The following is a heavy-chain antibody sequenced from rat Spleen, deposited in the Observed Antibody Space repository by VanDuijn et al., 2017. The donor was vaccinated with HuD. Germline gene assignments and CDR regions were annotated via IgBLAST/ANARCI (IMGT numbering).Heavy chain of an antibody. CDR3: TTEWEGVGSY. V-gene: IGHV5-27*01. CDR2: ISTSGGST. CDR1: GFTFSNYG. D-gene: IGHD1-1*01. Sequence: EVELVESGGGLVQPGRSMKLSCAASGFTFSNYGMAWVRQAPTKGLEWVASISTSGGSTYYRDSVKGRFTISRDNAKSTLYLQMDSLRSEDTATYYCTTEWEGVGSYWGQGVMVTVSS. J-gene: IGHJ2*01.